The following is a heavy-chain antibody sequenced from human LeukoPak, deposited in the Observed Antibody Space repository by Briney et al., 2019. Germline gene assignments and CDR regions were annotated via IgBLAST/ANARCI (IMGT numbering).Heavy chain of an antibody. V-gene: IGHV4-39*01. J-gene: IGHJ5*02. CDR1: GGSISSSSYY. CDR3: ARGSSSWSHEFDP. CDR2: IYYSGST. D-gene: IGHD6-13*01. Sequence: PSETLSLTCTVSGGSISSSSYYWGWIRQPPGKGLEWIGSIYYSGSTYYNPSLKSRVTIYVHTSKNQFSLKLSSVTAADTAVYYCARGSSSWSHEFDPWGQGTLVTVSS.